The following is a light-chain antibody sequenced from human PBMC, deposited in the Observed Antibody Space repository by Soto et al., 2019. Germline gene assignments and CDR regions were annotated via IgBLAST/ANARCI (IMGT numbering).Light chain of an antibody. J-gene: IGLJ3*02. Sequence: QSVLTQSSSASASLGSSVKLTCTLSSGHSSNIIAWHLQQPGKAPRYLMKLEGSGSYNKGSGVPDRFSGSSSGADRYLTISSLQFEDEAEYYCETWDSNSRVFGGGTKLTVL. CDR1: SGHSSNI. V-gene: IGLV4-60*02. CDR2: LEGSGSY. CDR3: ETWDSNSRV.